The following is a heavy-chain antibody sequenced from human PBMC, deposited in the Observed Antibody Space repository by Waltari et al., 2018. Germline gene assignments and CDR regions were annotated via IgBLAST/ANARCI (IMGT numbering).Heavy chain of an antibody. J-gene: IGHJ4*02. V-gene: IGHV4-39*01. CDR1: GASLSSSRYY. D-gene: IGHD1-20*01. Sequence: QLQLQGSGPGLVKPSETLSLTCTVSGASLSSSRYYWGWIRQAPGKGLEWIGIIYYSGHTYYNPSLKSRVTISLGTSKNQFPLKLTSVTAADTAVYYCARRWPDRYYFENWGQGTLVTVSS. CDR3: ARRWPDRYYFEN. CDR2: IYYSGHT.